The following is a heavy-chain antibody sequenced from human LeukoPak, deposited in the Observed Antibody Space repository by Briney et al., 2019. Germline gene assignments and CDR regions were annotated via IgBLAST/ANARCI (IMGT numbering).Heavy chain of an antibody. CDR1: GFTFSSYW. V-gene: IGHV3-7*01. D-gene: IGHD6-13*01. CDR2: IKQDGSEK. Sequence: QTGGSLRLSCAASGFTFSSYWMSWVRQAPGKGLEWVANIKQDGSEKYYVDSVKGRFTISRDNAENSLYLQMNSLRAEDTAVYYCARFLAGSSWHDAFDIWGQGTMVTVSS. CDR3: ARFLAGSSWHDAFDI. J-gene: IGHJ3*02.